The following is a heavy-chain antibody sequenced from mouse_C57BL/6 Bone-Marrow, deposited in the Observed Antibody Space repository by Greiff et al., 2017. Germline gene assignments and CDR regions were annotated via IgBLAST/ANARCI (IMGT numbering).Heavy chain of an antibody. CDR3: ARGTITTVVDWYFEV. CDR2: IHPNSGST. J-gene: IGHJ1*03. Sequence: QVQLQQSGAELVKPGASVKLSCKASGYTFTSYWMHWVKQRPGQGLEWIGMIHPNSGSTNYNEKFKSKATLTVDKSSSTAYMQLSSLTSEDSAVYYCARGTITTVVDWYFEVWGTGTTVTVSS. CDR1: GYTFTSYW. V-gene: IGHV1-64*01. D-gene: IGHD1-1*01.